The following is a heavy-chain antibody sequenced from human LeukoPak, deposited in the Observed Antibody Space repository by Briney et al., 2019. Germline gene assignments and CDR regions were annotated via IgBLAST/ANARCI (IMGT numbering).Heavy chain of an antibody. CDR3: AKVVTYYDILTGYPNHYFDY. Sequence: ASVKVSCKASGYTFTGYYMHWVRQAPGQGLEWMGWINPNSGGTNYAQKFQGRVTMTRDTSISTAYMELSRLRSDDTAVYYCAKVVTYYDILTGYPNHYFDYWGQETLVTVSS. V-gene: IGHV1-2*02. D-gene: IGHD3-9*01. CDR1: GYTFTGYY. CDR2: INPNSGGT. J-gene: IGHJ4*02.